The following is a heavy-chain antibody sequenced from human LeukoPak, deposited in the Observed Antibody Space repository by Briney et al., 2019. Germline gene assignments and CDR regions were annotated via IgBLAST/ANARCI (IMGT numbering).Heavy chain of an antibody. J-gene: IGHJ3*02. CDR2: INPNSGNT. D-gene: IGHD3-16*01. Sequence: ASVKVSCKASGYTFTSYDINWVRQATGQGLEWMGWINPNSGNTGYAQKFQGRVTMTRNTSISTAYMALSSLRSEDTPVYYFNRHDYFCGSSPRVNAFDSWGQGTMVTVSS. V-gene: IGHV1-8*01. CDR1: GYTFTSYD. CDR3: NRHDYFCGSSPRVNAFDS.